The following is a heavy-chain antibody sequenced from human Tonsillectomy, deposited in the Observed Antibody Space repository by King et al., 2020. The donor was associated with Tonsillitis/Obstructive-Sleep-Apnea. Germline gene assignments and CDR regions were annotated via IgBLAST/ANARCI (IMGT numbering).Heavy chain of an antibody. V-gene: IGHV5-51*01. CDR1: GYSFTSYW. CDR2: IYPGDSDT. J-gene: IGHJ3*02. Sequence: QLVESGAEVKKPGESLKISCKGSGYSFTSYWIGWVRQMPGKGLEWMGIIYPGDSDTRYSPSFQGQVTISADKSISTAYLQWRSLKASDTAMYYCARPETTTHNAFDIWGQGTMVTVSS. D-gene: IGHD1-1*01. CDR3: ARPETTTHNAFDI.